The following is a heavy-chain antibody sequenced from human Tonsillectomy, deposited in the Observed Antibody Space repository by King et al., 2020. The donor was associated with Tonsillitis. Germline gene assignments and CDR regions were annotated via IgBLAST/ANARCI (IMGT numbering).Heavy chain of an antibody. CDR1: GGSISSYY. CDR3: ASPYPVLKY. Sequence: VQLQESGPGLVKPSETLSLTCTVSGGSISSYYWSWIRQPPGKRLEWIGYIYYSGNTNYNPSLKSRVTISVDTSKNQFSLKLSSVTAADTAVYYCASPYPVLKYWGQGTLVTVSS. D-gene: IGHD3-9*01. V-gene: IGHV4-59*01. CDR2: IYYSGNT. J-gene: IGHJ4*02.